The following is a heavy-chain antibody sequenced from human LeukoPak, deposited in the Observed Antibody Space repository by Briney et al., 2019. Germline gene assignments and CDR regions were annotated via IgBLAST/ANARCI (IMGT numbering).Heavy chain of an antibody. V-gene: IGHV4-59*01. J-gene: IGHJ4*02. CDR2: IYYSGST. Sequence: SETLSLTCTVSGGSISSYYWSWIRQPPGKGLEWIGYIYYSGSTNYNPSLKSRVTISVDTSKNRFSLKLSSVTAADTAVYYCARSRLGYCSGGSCYEFDYWGQGTLVTVSS. D-gene: IGHD2-15*01. CDR1: GGSISSYY. CDR3: ARSRLGYCSGGSCYEFDY.